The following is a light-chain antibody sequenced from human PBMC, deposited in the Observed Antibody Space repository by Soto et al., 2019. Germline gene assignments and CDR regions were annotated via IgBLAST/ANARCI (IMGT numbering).Light chain of an antibody. CDR2: KGT. J-gene: IGLJ1*01. CDR3: CSSAPESAYV. Sequence: QSVMSEHASVSGSPGQSITISCSGTSSDIGAYNSVSWYQQHPHKAPQVIIYKGTQRPSGVSHRFSGSTSGNAASLTISGLQADDEADYFCCSSAPESAYVCGSGTKVTVL. V-gene: IGLV2-23*01. CDR1: SSDIGAYNS.